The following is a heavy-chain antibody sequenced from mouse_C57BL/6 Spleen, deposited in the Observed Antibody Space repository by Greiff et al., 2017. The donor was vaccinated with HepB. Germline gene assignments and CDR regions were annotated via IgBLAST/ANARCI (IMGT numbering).Heavy chain of an antibody. V-gene: IGHV1-19*01. CDR2: INPYNGGT. Sequence: EVQLQQSGPVLVKPGASVKMSCKASGYTFTDYYMNWVKQSHGKSLEWIGVINPYNGGTSYNQKFKGTATLTVDKSSSTAYMELNSLTSEDSAVYYCARWRFTTVVGNDSYWGQGTTLTVSS. D-gene: IGHD1-1*01. CDR1: GYTFTDYY. CDR3: ARWRFTTVVGNDSY. J-gene: IGHJ2*01.